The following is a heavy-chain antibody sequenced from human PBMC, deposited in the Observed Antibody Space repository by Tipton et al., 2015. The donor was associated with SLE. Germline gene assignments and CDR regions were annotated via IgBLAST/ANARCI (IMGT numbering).Heavy chain of an antibody. CDR2: IFTSGSA. CDR1: GGSISSGSYY. D-gene: IGHD1-26*01. Sequence: TLSLTCTVSGGSISSGSYYWSWIRQPAGKGLEWIGRIFTSGSANYNPSLKSRVTILVDTSKTQFSLKLSSVTAADTAVYFCAGGSMDYYYMDVWGKGTTVTVSS. CDR3: AGGSMDYYYMDV. J-gene: IGHJ6*03. V-gene: IGHV4-61*02.